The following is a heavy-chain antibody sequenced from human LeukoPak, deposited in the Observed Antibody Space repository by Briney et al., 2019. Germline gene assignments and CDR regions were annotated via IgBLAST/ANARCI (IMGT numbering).Heavy chain of an antibody. D-gene: IGHD3-22*01. CDR1: GGSISSYY. J-gene: IGHJ4*02. CDR3: ARDLVGPVYDSSGYYGDGFDY. CDR2: VYYSGSS. Sequence: PSETLSLTCTVSGGSISSYYWSWIRQPPGKGLEWIGYVYYSGSSNYNPSLKSRVTISVDTSKNQFSLKLSSVTAADTAVYYCARDLVGPVYDSSGYYGDGFDYWGQGTLVTVSS. V-gene: IGHV4-59*01.